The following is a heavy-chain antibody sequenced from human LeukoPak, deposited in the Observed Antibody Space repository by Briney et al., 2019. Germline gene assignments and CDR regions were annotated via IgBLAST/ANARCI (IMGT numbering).Heavy chain of an antibody. CDR2: INPNSGGT. Sequence: ASVKVSCKASGYTFTGYYMHWVRQASGQGLEWMGRINPNSGGTNYAQKFQGRVTMTRDTSISTAYMELSRLRSDDTAVYYCARRGPPAYSGSYYVDYWGQGTLVTVSS. D-gene: IGHD1-26*01. V-gene: IGHV1-2*06. J-gene: IGHJ4*02. CDR1: GYTFTGYY. CDR3: ARRGPPAYSGSYYVDY.